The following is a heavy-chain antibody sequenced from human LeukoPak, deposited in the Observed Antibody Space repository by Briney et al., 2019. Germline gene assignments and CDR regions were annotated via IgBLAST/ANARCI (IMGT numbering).Heavy chain of an antibody. CDR3: AELGITMIGGV. CDR1: GFIVSGNH. CDR2: VYSVGAT. D-gene: IGHD3-10*02. Sequence: GGSLRLSCAASGFIVSGNHMNWVRLAPGKGLEWVSIVYSVGATYYEDSVKGRFTISRDNSKNTLYLQMNSLRAEDTAVYYCAELGITMIGGVWGKGTTVTISS. J-gene: IGHJ6*04. V-gene: IGHV3-66*02.